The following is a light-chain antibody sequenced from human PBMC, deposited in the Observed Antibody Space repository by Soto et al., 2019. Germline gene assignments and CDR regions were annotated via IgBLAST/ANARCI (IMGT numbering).Light chain of an antibody. CDR3: QQYNSYS. Sequence: DTQMTQSPSSVSASVGDRVTITCRASQGISSWLAWYQQKPGTAPKLLIYHASTLESGVPSRFSGSGSGTEFTLTISSLQPDDFATYYCQQYNSYSFGQGTKVDIK. J-gene: IGKJ1*01. CDR1: QGISSW. V-gene: IGKV1-5*01. CDR2: HAS.